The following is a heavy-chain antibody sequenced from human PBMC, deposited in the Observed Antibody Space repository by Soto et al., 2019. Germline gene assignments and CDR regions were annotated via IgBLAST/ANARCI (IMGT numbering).Heavy chain of an antibody. CDR3: ARGGDGYNVTPLAPVDY. D-gene: IGHD5-12*01. CDR2: IIPIFGTA. Sequence: SVKVSCKASGGTFSSYAISWVRQAPGQGLEWMGGIIPIFGTANYAQKFQGRVTITADESTSTAYVELSSLRSEDTAVYYCARGGDGYNVTPLAPVDYWGQGTLVTVSS. J-gene: IGHJ4*02. V-gene: IGHV1-69*13. CDR1: GGTFSSYA.